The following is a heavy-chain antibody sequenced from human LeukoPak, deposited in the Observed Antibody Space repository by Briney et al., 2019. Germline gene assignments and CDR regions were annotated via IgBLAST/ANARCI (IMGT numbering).Heavy chain of an antibody. D-gene: IGHD1-7*01. Sequence: GGSLRLSCAASGFTFSNYGMSWVRQAPGKGLEWVSVISGSGANTYYADSVKGRFTISRDNSKNTLYLQVNSLRAEDTAVYYCAKDEAGTHDAFDIWGQGTMVTVSS. CDR3: AKDEAGTHDAFDI. V-gene: IGHV3-23*01. CDR1: GFTFSNYG. J-gene: IGHJ3*02. CDR2: ISGSGANT.